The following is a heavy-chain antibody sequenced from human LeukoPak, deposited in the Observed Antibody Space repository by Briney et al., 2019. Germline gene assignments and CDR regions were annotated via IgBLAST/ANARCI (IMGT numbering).Heavy chain of an antibody. CDR1: GFTFSSYA. Sequence: PGGSLRLSCAASGFTFSSYAMSWVRQAPGKGLEWVSAISGSGGSTYYADSVKGRFTISRDNSKNSLYLQMNSLRDDDTAVYYCARALHGWGLPSDYWGQGTLVTVSS. CDR2: ISGSGGST. D-gene: IGHD1-26*01. V-gene: IGHV3-23*01. CDR3: ARALHGWGLPSDY. J-gene: IGHJ4*02.